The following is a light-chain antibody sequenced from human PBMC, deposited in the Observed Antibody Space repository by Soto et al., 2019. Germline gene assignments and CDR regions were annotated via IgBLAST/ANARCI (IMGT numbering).Light chain of an antibody. J-gene: IGLJ1*01. V-gene: IGLV2-23*02. CDR1: SSYVGSYNL. Sequence: QSVLTQPASVAGSPGQSITISCTGTSSYVGSYNLVSWYQQHLGKAPKLMIYEVSKRPSGFSNRFSGSKSGNTASLTISGLQAEDEADYYCCSYAGSSYVFGTGTKVTVL. CDR2: EVS. CDR3: CSYAGSSYV.